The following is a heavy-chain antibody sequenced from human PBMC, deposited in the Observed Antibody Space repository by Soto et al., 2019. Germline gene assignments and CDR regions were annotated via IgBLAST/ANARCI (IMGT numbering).Heavy chain of an antibody. Sequence: EVQLLESGGGLVQPGGSLRLSCAASGFTFSTYTMTWVRQAPGKGLEWVSIISGSGSSTYYADSVRGRFAISRYNSRNTLFLQRNSLRPDDSAVYYCAKDIEDSSSHHFWGQGTLVTVSS. CDR2: ISGSGSST. J-gene: IGHJ4*02. CDR1: GFTFSTYT. D-gene: IGHD3-10*01. V-gene: IGHV3-23*01. CDR3: AKDIEDSSSHHF.